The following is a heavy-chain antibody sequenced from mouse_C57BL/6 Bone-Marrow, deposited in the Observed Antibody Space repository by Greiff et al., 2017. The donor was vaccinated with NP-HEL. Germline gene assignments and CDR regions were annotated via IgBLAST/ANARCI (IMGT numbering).Heavy chain of an antibody. J-gene: IGHJ3*01. CDR1: GFTFSSYT. CDR3: ARHPYYDGSSSPFAY. CDR2: ISGGGGNT. V-gene: IGHV5-9*01. Sequence: LVESGGGLVKPGGSLKLSCAASGFTFSSYTMSWVRQTPEKRLEWVATISGGGGNTYYPDSVKGRFTISRDNAKNTLYLQMSSLRSEDTALYYCARHPYYDGSSSPFAYWGQGTLVTVSA. D-gene: IGHD1-1*01.